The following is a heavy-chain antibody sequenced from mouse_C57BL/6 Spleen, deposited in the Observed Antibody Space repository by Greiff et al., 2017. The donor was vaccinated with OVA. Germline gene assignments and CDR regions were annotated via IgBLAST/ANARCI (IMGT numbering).Heavy chain of an antibody. CDR3: ASGSSPYYAMDY. CDR1: GYSITSGYY. V-gene: IGHV3-6*01. CDR2: ISYDGSN. D-gene: IGHD1-1*01. J-gene: IGHJ4*01. Sequence: EVQLVESGPGLVKPSQSLSLTCSVTGYSITSGYYWNWIRQFPGNKLEWMGYISYDGSNNYNPSLKNRISITRDTSKNQFFLKLNSVTTEDTATYYCASGSSPYYAMDYWGQGTSVTVSS.